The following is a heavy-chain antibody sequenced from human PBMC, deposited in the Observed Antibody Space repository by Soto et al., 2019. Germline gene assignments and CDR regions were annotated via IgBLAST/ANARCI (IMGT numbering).Heavy chain of an antibody. D-gene: IGHD3-3*01. CDR2: ISYDGSNQ. CDR1: GFNFNSYG. V-gene: IGHV3-30*03. J-gene: IGHJ5*02. Sequence: QEELVESGGGVVQPGRSLRLSCVASGFNFNSYGMHWVRQAPGKGLEWVAVISYDGSNQYYVDSVKGRFTITRDNSKNSLYLQMNSLRAEDTALYFCATDTTAILAKVSWQDLWGKGTLVPV. CDR3: ATDTTAILAKVSWQDL.